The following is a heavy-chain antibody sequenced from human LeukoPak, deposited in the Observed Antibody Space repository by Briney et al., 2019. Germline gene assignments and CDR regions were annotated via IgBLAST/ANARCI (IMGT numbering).Heavy chain of an antibody. Sequence: SETLSLTCTFSGGSVSSDYLSWIRQPPGKGLEWIGYIHNNGNTNDNPSLKSRVTISMDASKNQFSLRLSSVTAADTALYNCARRSTYGFFDYWGQGTLVTVSS. CDR2: IHNNGNT. CDR3: ARRSTYGFFDY. J-gene: IGHJ4*02. CDR1: GGSVSSDY. V-gene: IGHV4-59*08. D-gene: IGHD4-17*01.